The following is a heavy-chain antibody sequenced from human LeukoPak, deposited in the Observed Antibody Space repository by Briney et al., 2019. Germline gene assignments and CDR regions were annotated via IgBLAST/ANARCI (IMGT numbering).Heavy chain of an antibody. J-gene: IGHJ5*01. V-gene: IGHV4-39*01. CDR2: VSNGGST. Sequence: SETLSLTCTVSGGSVSTSTHYWGWIRHPPGKGLEWIGSVSNGGSTSYNPSLPSRISISVDTSKNQFSLKLNSVTAADTALYYCARSDHSHFVNWFDSWGQGILVAVSS. CDR3: ARSDHSHFVNWFDS. CDR1: GGSVSTSTHY. D-gene: IGHD2-21*01.